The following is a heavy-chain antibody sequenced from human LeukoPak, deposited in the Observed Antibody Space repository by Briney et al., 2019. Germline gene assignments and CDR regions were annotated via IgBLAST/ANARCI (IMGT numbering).Heavy chain of an antibody. V-gene: IGHV3-21*01. D-gene: IGHD3-22*01. CDR1: GFTLSSYS. J-gene: IGHJ4*02. CDR3: ARARNYYDSSGYYPPYFDY. CDR2: ISSSSSYI. Sequence: GGSLRLSCAASGFTLSSYSMNWVRQAPGKGLEWVSSISSSSSYIYYADSVKGRFTISRDNAKNSLYLQMNSLRAEDTAVYYCARARNYYDSSGYYPPYFDYWGQGTLVTVSS.